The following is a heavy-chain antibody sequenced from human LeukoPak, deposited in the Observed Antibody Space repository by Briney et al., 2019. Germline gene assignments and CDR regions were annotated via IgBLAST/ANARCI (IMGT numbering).Heavy chain of an antibody. CDR3: AKDVKSDGVWDIDY. CDR1: GVTFRAYT. V-gene: IGHV3-23*01. Sequence: GGSLRLSCAAAGVTFRAYTMNLVRQAPGKGLEWVSGIYGSGEGQTFYADSVRGRFTISRDDSRNLVFLHMDNLRVEDTALYYCAKDVKSDGVWDIDYWGLGTLVTVSS. CDR2: IYGSGEGQT. D-gene: IGHD3-16*01. J-gene: IGHJ4*02.